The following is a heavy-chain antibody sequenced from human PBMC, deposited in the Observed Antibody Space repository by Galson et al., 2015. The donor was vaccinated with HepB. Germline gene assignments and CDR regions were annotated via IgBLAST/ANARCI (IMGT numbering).Heavy chain of an antibody. J-gene: IGHJ4*02. V-gene: IGHV4-30-4*07. CDR2: IYYSGST. CDR1: GGSISSGGYS. CDR3: ARYRPPRGTRQFSYCGGDCYSGIDY. D-gene: IGHD2-21*02. Sequence: TLSLTCAVSGGSISSGGYSWSWIRQPPGKGLEWIGYIYYSGSTYYNPSLKSRVTISVDTSKNQFSLKLSSVTAADTAVYYCARYRPPRGTRQFSYCGGDCYSGIDYWGQGTLVTVSS.